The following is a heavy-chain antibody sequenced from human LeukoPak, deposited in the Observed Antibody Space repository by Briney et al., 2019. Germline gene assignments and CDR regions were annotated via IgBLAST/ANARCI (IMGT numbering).Heavy chain of an antibody. CDR1: GFIFSSFG. D-gene: IGHD3-16*01. CDR2: ISGGGTAT. Sequence: PGGSLRLSCAASGFIFSSFGMSWVRQAPGKGLEWLSAISGGGTATYYADSVKGRFTISRDDSKSTLYLHMNSLRAEDTAIYFCAKDMGWGTTPHYFNSWGQGTLVTVSS. J-gene: IGHJ4*02. CDR3: AKDMGWGTTPHYFNS. V-gene: IGHV3-23*01.